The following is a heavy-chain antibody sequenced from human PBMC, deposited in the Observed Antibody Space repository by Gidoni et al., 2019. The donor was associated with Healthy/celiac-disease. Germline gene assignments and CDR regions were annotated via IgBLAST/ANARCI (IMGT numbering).Heavy chain of an antibody. D-gene: IGHD3-10*01. J-gene: IGHJ6*02. CDR1: GFTFSSYW. CDR2: RKQDVSDK. Sequence: EVQLVESGGGLVQPGGSLRLSCAASGFTFSSYWMSWVRQAPGKGLEWVANRKQDVSDKYYVDAVKGRFTSSRDNAKNSLYMQMNSLRAEDTAVYYCAREYGSGSYYEEYYYYYGMDVWGQGTTVTFS. CDR3: AREYGSGSYYEEYYYYYGMDV. V-gene: IGHV3-7*01.